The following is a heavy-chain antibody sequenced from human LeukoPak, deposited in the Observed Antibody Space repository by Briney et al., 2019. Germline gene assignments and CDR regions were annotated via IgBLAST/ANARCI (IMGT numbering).Heavy chain of an antibody. CDR3: ARHMDWAFDF. J-gene: IGHJ3*01. V-gene: IGHV3-7*01. Sequence: GGSLRLSCEVSGLTFGTSWMTWVRQAPGKGLEWVANINPDGSQTYYVGSVRGRFSISRDNGKNSLFLQLNRLTAEDTAVYFCARHMDWAFDFWGQGTMVIASS. CDR2: INPDGSQT. CDR1: GLTFGTSW. D-gene: IGHD3/OR15-3a*01.